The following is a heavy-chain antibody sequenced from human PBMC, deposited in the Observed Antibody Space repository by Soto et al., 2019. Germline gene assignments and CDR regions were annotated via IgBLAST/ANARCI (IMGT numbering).Heavy chain of an antibody. CDR2: INAGNGNT. D-gene: IGHD2-2*02. J-gene: IGHJ5*02. CDR3: ARARGYCSSTSCYRGGSNWFDP. CDR1: GYTFTSYA. V-gene: IGHV1-3*01. Sequence: ASVKVSCKASGYTFTSYAMHWVRQAPGQRLEGMGWINAGNGNTKYSQKFQGRVTITRDTSASTAYMELSSLRSEDTAVYYCARARGYCSSTSCYRGGSNWFDPWGQGTLVTVSS.